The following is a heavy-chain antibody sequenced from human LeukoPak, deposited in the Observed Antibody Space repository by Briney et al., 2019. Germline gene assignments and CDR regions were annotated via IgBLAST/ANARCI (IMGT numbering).Heavy chain of an antibody. Sequence: ASVRVSCKASGYTFSGNFMRWVRQAPGQGLEWMGWINPNSGGTNYAQKFQGRVTMTRDTSISTAYMELSRLRSDDTAVYYCAREKLIAAAVLDPWGQGTLVTVSS. D-gene: IGHD6-13*01. CDR2: INPNSGGT. J-gene: IGHJ5*02. V-gene: IGHV1-2*02. CDR3: AREKLIAAAVLDP. CDR1: GYTFSGNF.